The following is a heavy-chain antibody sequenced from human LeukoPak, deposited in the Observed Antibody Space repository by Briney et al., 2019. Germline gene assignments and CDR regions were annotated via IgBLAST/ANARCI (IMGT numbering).Heavy chain of an antibody. CDR3: ARVGYCSSTSCPTPHYYYYYMDV. Sequence: GASVKVSCKASGYTFTGYYMHWVRQAPGQGLEWMGRINPNNGVTNYAQQFQGRVTMTRDTSLSTAYMELSRLRSDDTAVYYCARVGYCSSTSCPTPHYYYYYMDVWGKGTTVTVSS. D-gene: IGHD2-2*01. CDR1: GYTFTGYY. J-gene: IGHJ6*03. V-gene: IGHV1-2*06. CDR2: INPNNGVT.